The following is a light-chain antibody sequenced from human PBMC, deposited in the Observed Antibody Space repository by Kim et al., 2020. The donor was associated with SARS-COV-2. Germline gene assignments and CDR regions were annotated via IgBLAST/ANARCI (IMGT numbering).Light chain of an antibody. CDR1: QSISTY. V-gene: IGKV1-39*01. J-gene: IGKJ1*01. CDR2: SAS. Sequence: DIQMTQSPSSLSASVGDRVTITCRASQSISTYLNWYQQKPGKAPKLLIFSASSLQSGVPSRFSGSGSGTDFTLTISSLQPEDFATYHCQQYYTIPWTFGQGTKVDIK. CDR3: QQYYTIPWT.